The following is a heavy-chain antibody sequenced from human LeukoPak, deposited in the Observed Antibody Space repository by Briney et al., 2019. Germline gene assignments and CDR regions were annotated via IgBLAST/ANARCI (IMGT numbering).Heavy chain of an antibody. CDR3: ARDPNYYDSSGYPT. V-gene: IGHV4-4*07. D-gene: IGHD3-22*01. CDR2: IYTSGST. CDR1: GGSISSYY. J-gene: IGHJ5*02. Sequence: SETLSLTCTVSGGSISSYYRSWIRQPAGKGLEWIGRIYTSGSTNYNPSLKSRVTMSVDTSKNQFSLKLSTVTAADTAVYYCARDPNYYDSSGYPTWGQGTLVTVSS.